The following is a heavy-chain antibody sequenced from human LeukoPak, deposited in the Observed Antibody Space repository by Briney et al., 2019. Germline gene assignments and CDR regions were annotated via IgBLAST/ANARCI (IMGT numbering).Heavy chain of an antibody. J-gene: IGHJ4*02. CDR3: ARELVITEISYFDY. Sequence: GGSLRLSCAASGFTFSTYVIHWVRQAPGKGLEWVAVISYDGSNKYYADSVKGRFTISRDNSRNTLYLQMNSLRAEDTALYYCARELVITEISYFDYWGQGTLVTVSS. CDR2: ISYDGSNK. V-gene: IGHV3-30-3*01. CDR1: GFTFSTYV. D-gene: IGHD1-20*01.